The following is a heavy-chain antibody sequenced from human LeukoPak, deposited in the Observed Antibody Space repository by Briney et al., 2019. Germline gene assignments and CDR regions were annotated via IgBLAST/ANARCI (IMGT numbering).Heavy chain of an antibody. V-gene: IGHV1-18*01. D-gene: IGHD5-12*01. J-gene: IGHJ4*02. Sequence: ASVKVSCKASGYTFTSYGISWVRQAPGQGLEWMGWISAYNGNTNYAQKLQGRVTMTTDTSTSTAYMELRSLRSDDTAVYYCAKAGYQWLRSRNFDYWGQGTLVTVSS. CDR3: AKAGYQWLRSRNFDY. CDR2: ISAYNGNT. CDR1: GYTFTSYG.